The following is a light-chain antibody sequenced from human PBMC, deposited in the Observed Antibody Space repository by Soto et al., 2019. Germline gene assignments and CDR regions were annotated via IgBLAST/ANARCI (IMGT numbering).Light chain of an antibody. Sequence: EIVLTQSPATLSLSPGERATLSCRASQSVSIYLAWYQQRPGQTPRLLIYDISTRAAGIPARFSGSVFRTDYTLTINSLQSEDFAIYYCQRYNNWPLTFGGGTKVESK. V-gene: IGKV3D-15*01. CDR3: QRYNNWPLT. J-gene: IGKJ4*01. CDR1: QSVSIY. CDR2: DIS.